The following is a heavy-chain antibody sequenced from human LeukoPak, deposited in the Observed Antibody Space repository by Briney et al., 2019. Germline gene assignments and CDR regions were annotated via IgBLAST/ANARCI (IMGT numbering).Heavy chain of an antibody. D-gene: IGHD5-12*01. CDR1: GGSISSYY. J-gene: IGHJ2*01. Sequence: SETLSLTCTVSGGSISSYYWHWIRQPPGKGLEWIGYIYYSGSSNCNPSLKSRVSISVDTSKNQFSLKLSSVTAADTALYYCARKSPTGGFGGYDVWYFDLWGRGTLVTVSS. V-gene: IGHV4-59*08. CDR3: ARKSPTGGFGGYDVWYFDL. CDR2: IYYSGSS.